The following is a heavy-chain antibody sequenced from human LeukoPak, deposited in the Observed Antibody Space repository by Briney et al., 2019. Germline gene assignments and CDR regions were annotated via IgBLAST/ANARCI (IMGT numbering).Heavy chain of an antibody. J-gene: IGHJ4*02. CDR3: ARGPTSIWSGYYPSPNFDY. CDR2: IWYDGSNK. Sequence: PGGSLRLSCAASGFTFSSYGMHWVRQAPGKGLEWVAVIWYDGSNKYYADSVKGRFTISRDNSKNTLYLQMNSLRAEDTAVYYCARGPTSIWSGYYPSPNFDYWGQGTLVTASS. CDR1: GFTFSSYG. V-gene: IGHV3-33*01. D-gene: IGHD3-3*01.